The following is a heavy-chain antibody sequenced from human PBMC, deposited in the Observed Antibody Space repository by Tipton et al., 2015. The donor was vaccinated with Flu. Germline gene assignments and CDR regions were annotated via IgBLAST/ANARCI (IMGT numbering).Heavy chain of an antibody. J-gene: IGHJ4*02. Sequence: SLRLSCAASGFTFSNYWMSWVRHSPERGLEWVANIKQDGSEKYYLDSVKGRFTVSRDNAKNSLHLQMNSLRADDTALYYCARGWLVRDYWGQGTLVTVSS. CDR3: ARGWLVRDY. CDR2: IKQDGSEK. V-gene: IGHV3-7*04. D-gene: IGHD6-19*01. CDR1: GFTFSNYW.